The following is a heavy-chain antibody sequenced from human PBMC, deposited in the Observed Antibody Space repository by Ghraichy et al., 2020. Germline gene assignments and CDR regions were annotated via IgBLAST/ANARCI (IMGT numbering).Heavy chain of an antibody. CDR3: AMAAGLVIDY. Sequence: GGSLRLSCAASGFTLSDYWMNWVRQAPGKGPEWVAIIKQDGSEKHYVDSVKGRFTISRDNAKNSLHLQMNSLRGDDTAVYYCAMAAGLVIDYWGQGILVTVSS. D-gene: IGHD2-21*01. V-gene: IGHV3-7*01. J-gene: IGHJ4*02. CDR1: GFTLSDYW. CDR2: IKQDGSEK.